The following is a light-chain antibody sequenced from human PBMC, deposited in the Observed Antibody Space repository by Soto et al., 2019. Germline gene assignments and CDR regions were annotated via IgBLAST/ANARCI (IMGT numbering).Light chain of an antibody. CDR3: QQYNNWPQT. Sequence: EVVWTQYQSTLSLSPGERSTLSCRASQSLSRFLAWYQQKPGQAPRLLIYRASSRATGIPARFSGSGSGTEFTLTISSLQSEDFAVYYCQQYNNWPQTFGGGTKVDI. J-gene: IGKJ4*01. CDR2: RAS. CDR1: QSLSRF. V-gene: IGKV3-15*01.